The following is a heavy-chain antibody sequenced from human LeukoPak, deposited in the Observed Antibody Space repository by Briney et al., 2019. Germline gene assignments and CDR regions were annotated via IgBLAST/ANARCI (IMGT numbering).Heavy chain of an antibody. V-gene: IGHV3-21*01. J-gene: IGHJ4*02. CDR1: GFDFSIYG. Sequence: GESLRLSCAASGFDFSIYGMNWVRQAPGKGLEWVSSINSRGNYIYYSDSLKGRFTIPRDSARSLLYLQMSSLRAEDTAVYYCAREVGLGNFDYWGQGTLVTVSS. CDR2: INSRGNYI. D-gene: IGHD7-27*01. CDR3: AREVGLGNFDY.